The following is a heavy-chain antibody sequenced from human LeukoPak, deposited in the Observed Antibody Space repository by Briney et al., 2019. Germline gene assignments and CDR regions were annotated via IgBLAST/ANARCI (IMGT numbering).Heavy chain of an antibody. J-gene: IGHJ4*02. CDR1: GYTFTSYS. D-gene: IGHD3-10*01. V-gene: IGHV1-46*01. CDR2: INPIGGST. Sequence: ASVKVSCKASGYTFTSYSIHWVRQAPGQGLEWMGIINPIGGSTSYAQIFQGRVTMTRDTSTNTVYMELSSLRSEDTAVYYCATNYYGSGTYYSPLLFSFDYWGQGTLVTVSS. CDR3: ATNYYGSGTYYSPLLFSFDY.